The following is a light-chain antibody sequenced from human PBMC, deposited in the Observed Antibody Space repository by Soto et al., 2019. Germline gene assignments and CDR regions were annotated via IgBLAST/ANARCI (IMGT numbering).Light chain of an antibody. CDR2: DAS. CDR3: PHYNSYWWT. V-gene: IGKV1-5*01. J-gene: IGKJ1*01. Sequence: IQMTQSPSTLSASVGDRVTITGRASQSISSWLAWYQQKPGKAPKLLIYDASSLESGVPSRFTGSGAKEGCGRAVSRPQPDGFRAYYWPHYNSYWWTFAQGAEAHIK. CDR1: QSISSW.